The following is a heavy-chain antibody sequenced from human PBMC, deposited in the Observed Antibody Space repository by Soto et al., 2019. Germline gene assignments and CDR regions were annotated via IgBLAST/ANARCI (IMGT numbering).Heavy chain of an antibody. CDR2: ISYEGSEK. CDR3: ARTYYDFWSGFSD. J-gene: IGHJ4*02. Sequence: PGGSLRLSCAASGFTFSDYAMHWIRQAPGKGLEWVAVISYEGSEKYYSETVKGRFTISRDNTMNTVYQQMSSVRRDDTAVYYCARTYYDFWSGFSDWGQGA. V-gene: IGHV3-30*04. D-gene: IGHD3-3*01. CDR1: GFTFSDYA.